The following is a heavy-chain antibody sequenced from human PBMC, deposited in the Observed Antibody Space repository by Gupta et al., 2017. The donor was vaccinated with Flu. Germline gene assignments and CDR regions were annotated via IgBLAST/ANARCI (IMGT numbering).Heavy chain of an antibody. CDR1: GFVFGSYG. J-gene: IGHJ6*03. CDR2: ISYDGCKT. Sequence: QVQLEESGGGVVQPGKSLTLSCAAFGFVFGSYGQNWVRQAPGKGLEWLAMISYDGCKTSYADSVKGRFTVSRENSRDTLYLQMDSLTDDDTAVYYCAKTGTTGYFYMDVWGTGTTVIVSS. D-gene: IGHD1-7*01. CDR3: AKTGTTGYFYMDV. V-gene: IGHV3-30*18.